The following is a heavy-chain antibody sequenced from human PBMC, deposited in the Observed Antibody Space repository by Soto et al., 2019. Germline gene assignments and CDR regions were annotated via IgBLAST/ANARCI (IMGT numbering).Heavy chain of an antibody. D-gene: IGHD5-12*01. J-gene: IGHJ1*01. CDR2: IYYSGST. CDR3: ARRSATRKYFQH. CDR1: GGSISSSSYY. Sequence: QLQLQESGPGLVKPSETLSLTCTVSGGSISSSSYYWGWIRQPPGKGLEWIGSIYYSGSTYYNPSLKSRVTISVDTSKNQFSLKLSSVTAADTAVYYCARRSATRKYFQHWGQGTLVTVSS. V-gene: IGHV4-39*01.